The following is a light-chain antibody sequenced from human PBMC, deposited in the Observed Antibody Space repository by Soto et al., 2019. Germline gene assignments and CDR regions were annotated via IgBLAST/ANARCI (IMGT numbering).Light chain of an antibody. V-gene: IGLV2-14*01. CDR2: EVS. Sequence: QSVLTQPASVSGSPGQSITISCTGTSSDVGGYNYVSWYQQHPGKAPKLMIYEVSNRPSGVSNRFSGSKSGNTASLTISGLQAEDEADYYCSSYTSSSFPWVFGGGTKVTVL. CDR3: SSYTSSSFPWV. J-gene: IGLJ3*02. CDR1: SSDVGGYNY.